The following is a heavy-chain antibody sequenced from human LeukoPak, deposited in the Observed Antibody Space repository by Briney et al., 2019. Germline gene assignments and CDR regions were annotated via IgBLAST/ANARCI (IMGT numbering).Heavy chain of an antibody. CDR1: GYTFTGYY. V-gene: IGHV1-2*04. CDR3: ARRSKSSYGEFDY. CDR2: INPNSGGT. D-gene: IGHD5-18*01. Sequence: GASVKVSCKASGYTFTGYYMHWVRQAPGQGLEWMGWINPNSGGTNYAQKFQGWVTMTRDTSISTAYMELSRLRSDDTAVYYCARRSKSSYGEFDYWGQGTLVTVSS. J-gene: IGHJ4*02.